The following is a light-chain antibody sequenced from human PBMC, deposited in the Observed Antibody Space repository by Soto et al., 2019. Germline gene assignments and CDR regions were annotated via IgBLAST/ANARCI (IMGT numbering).Light chain of an antibody. V-gene: IGKV3-20*01. J-gene: IGKJ2*01. CDR1: QSVSSSY. Sequence: EIVLTQSPGTLSLSPGERATLSCRASQSVSSSYLAWYQQKPGQAPRLLIYGASSRATGIPDRFSGSGSGTDFTLTISRLEREDVAVYYCQQYGSSPYTFGQGTKLEI. CDR3: QQYGSSPYT. CDR2: GAS.